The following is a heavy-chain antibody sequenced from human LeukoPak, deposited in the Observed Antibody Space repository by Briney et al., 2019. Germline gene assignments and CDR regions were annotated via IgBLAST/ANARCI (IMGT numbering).Heavy chain of an antibody. CDR1: GASVSSYY. CDR2: IYYSGSI. D-gene: IGHD3-22*01. J-gene: IGHJ4*02. CDR3: ARENPSGYYNRPIDY. V-gene: IGHV4-59*02. Sequence: SETLSLICTVSGASVSSYYWSWIRQPPGKGLEWIGDIYYSGSIKYNPSLKSRVTMSVDTSKNQFSLKLSSVTTADTAIYYCARENPSGYYNRPIDYWGQGTLVTVSS.